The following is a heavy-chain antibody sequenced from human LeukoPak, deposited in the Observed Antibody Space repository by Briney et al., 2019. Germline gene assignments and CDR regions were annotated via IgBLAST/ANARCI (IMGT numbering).Heavy chain of an antibody. D-gene: IGHD3-9*01. CDR3: AIGGFDILTGYKK. CDR2: FDPEDGET. J-gene: IGHJ4*02. Sequence: GASVKVSRKVSGFTLDELSMHWLRQAPGKGPEWMGGFDPEDGETVYAQKFQDRVTLTEDRSTDIAYMELSSLRFEDTAVYYCAIGGFDILTGYKKWGQGTLVTVSS. V-gene: IGHV1-24*01. CDR1: GFTLDELS.